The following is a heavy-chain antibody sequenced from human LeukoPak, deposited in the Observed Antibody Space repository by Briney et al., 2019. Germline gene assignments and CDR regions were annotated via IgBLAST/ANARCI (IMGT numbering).Heavy chain of an antibody. D-gene: IGHD1-26*01. V-gene: IGHV3-33*01. J-gene: IGHJ4*02. CDR1: GFSFSSYG. Sequence: PGRSLRLSCAASGFSFSSYGMHWVRQAPGKGLEWVAVIWYGGSNKSYADSLKGRFTISRDNAKNSLYLQMNSLRAEDTAVYYCAREVGAVDYWGQGTLVTVSS. CDR3: AREVGAVDY. CDR2: IWYGGSNK.